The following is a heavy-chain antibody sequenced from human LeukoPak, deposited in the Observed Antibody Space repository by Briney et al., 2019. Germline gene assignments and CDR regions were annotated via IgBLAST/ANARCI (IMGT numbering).Heavy chain of an antibody. V-gene: IGHV4-61*08. D-gene: IGHD3-10*01. Sequence: SETLSLTCTVSGGSISSGGYYWRWVRQPPGKGLEWIGYIYYGGSTNYNPSLKSRVTISVDTSKNQFSLKLSSVTAADTAVYYCARHSGDWFDPWGQGTLVTVSS. CDR1: GGSISSGGYY. J-gene: IGHJ5*02. CDR2: IYYGGST. CDR3: ARHSGDWFDP.